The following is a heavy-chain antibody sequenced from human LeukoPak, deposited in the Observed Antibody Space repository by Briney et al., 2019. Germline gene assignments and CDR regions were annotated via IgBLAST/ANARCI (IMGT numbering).Heavy chain of an antibody. D-gene: IGHD2-2*01. Sequence: SETLSLTCTVSGGSISSYHWSWIRQPPGKGLEWIGYIHNSGNTNYNPSLQSRVTMSLDLSKNQSSLRLNSVTVADTAVYYCARDPGTTSRTWKFDPWGQGTLVTVSS. CDR1: GGSISSYH. CDR2: IHNSGNT. J-gene: IGHJ5*02. CDR3: ARDPGTTSRTWKFDP. V-gene: IGHV4-59*01.